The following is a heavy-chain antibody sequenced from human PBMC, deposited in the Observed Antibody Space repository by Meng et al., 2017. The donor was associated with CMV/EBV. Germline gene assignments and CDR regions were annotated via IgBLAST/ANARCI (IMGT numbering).Heavy chain of an antibody. J-gene: IGHJ2*01. D-gene: IGHD3-10*01. CDR3: ARSYGSGSYYKHWYFDL. V-gene: IGHV1-69*05. CDR2: TIPIFGTA. CDR1: GGTFSSYA. Sequence: SVNVSCKASGGTFSSYAISWVRQAPGQGLEWMGGTIPIFGTAHYAQKFQGRVTITTDESTSTAYMELSSLRSEDTAVYYCARSYGSGSYYKHWYFDLWGRGTLVTVSS.